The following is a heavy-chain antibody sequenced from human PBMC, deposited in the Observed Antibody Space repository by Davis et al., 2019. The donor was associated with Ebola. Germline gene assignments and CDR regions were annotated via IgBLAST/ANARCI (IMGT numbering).Heavy chain of an antibody. V-gene: IGHV1-46*03. CDR3: TTPGGQDSGYDVFDI. CDR2: INPNDGRT. J-gene: IGHJ3*02. D-gene: IGHD5-12*01. Sequence: AASVKVSCKASGYTFTNYYMHWVRQAPGQGLEWMGMINPNDGRTNYAQKFQGRVTVTRDTSTTTVYMDLSSLGSEDTALYYSTTPGGQDSGYDVFDIWGQGTMVTVSS. CDR1: GYTFTNYY.